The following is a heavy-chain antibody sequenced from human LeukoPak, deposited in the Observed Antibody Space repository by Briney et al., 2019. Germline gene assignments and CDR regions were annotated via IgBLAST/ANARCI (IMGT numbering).Heavy chain of an antibody. CDR2: VKTKVYGGTT. Sequence: PGGSLRLSCTASGFTFGDFAMNWVRQAPGKGLEWVGFVKTKVYGGTTEYAASVKGRFTISRDDSKAIAYLQMNSLKTEDTAVYYCTRDHRDDWNPGYYFDYWGQGTLVTVS. D-gene: IGHD1-1*01. J-gene: IGHJ4*02. V-gene: IGHV3-49*04. CDR3: TRDHRDDWNPGYYFDY. CDR1: GFTFGDFA.